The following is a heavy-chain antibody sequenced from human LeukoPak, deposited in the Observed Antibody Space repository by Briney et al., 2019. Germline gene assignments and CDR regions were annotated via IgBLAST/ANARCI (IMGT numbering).Heavy chain of an antibody. D-gene: IGHD2-8*01. Sequence: GGSLRLSCAASGFTFSSYWMTWVRQAPGKGLGWGANIKKDGSEAYYVDSVKGRFTVSRDNAKNSLYLQLNSLGAEDTAVYYCATRYCTIPACRASSYHCMDNWGKGTTVTVSS. CDR3: ATRYCTIPACRASSYHCMDN. CDR2: IKKDGSEA. J-gene: IGHJ6*03. CDR1: GFTFSSYW. V-gene: IGHV3-7*01.